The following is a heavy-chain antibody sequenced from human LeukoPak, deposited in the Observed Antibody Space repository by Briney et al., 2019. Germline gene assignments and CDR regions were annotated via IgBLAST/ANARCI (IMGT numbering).Heavy chain of an antibody. CDR3: ARRMGPYYYDSSGYYPLDY. D-gene: IGHD3-22*01. J-gene: IGHJ4*02. CDR2: IYPGDSDT. V-gene: IGHV5-51*01. CDR1: GYSFTSYW. Sequence: GESLKISCKGSGYSFTSYWIGWVRQMPGKGLEWMGIIYPGDSDTRYSPSFQGQVTISADKSISTAYLQWSSLKASDTAMYYCARRMGPYYYDSSGYYPLDYWGQGTLVTASS.